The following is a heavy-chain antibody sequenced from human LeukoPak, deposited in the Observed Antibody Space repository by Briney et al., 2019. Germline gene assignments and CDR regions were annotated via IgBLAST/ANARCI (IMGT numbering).Heavy chain of an antibody. J-gene: IGHJ5*02. D-gene: IGHD3-16*01. Sequence: GGSLRLSCAASGFTFSSYSMNWVRLAPGKGLEWVSYISSSSSTIYYADSVKGRFTISRDNAKNSLYLQMNSLRAEDTAVYYCARDIGDYWFDPWGQGTLVTVSS. CDR2: ISSSSSTI. CDR1: GFTFSSYS. V-gene: IGHV3-48*04. CDR3: ARDIGDYWFDP.